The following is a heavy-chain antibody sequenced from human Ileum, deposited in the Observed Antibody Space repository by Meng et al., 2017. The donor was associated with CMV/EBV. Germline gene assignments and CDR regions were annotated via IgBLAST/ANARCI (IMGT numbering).Heavy chain of an antibody. CDR3: VKDSAKFYEVIYTGMDV. J-gene: IGHJ6*02. CDR1: GFIFSSYG. V-gene: IGHV3-33*03. Sequence: GGSLRLSCAASGFIFSSYGMHWVRQAPGKGLEWVAVIWYNGNNKDYADSVKGRFTVSRDNSKNTVYLQMDSLRDEDTGVYYCVKDSAKFYEVIYTGMDVWGQGTKVTVSS. D-gene: IGHD2-21*01. CDR2: IWYNGNNK.